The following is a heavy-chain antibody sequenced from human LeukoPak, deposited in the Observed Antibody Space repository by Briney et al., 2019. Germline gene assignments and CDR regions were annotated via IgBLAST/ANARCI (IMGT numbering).Heavy chain of an antibody. D-gene: IGHD3-22*01. CDR2: INPNSGVT. V-gene: IGHV1-2*02. CDR1: GYTFTDNY. CDR3: ARWNSGYYENWFDP. Sequence: ASVKVSCKASGYTFTDNYIHWVRQAPGQGLEWMGWINPNSGVTNYAQKFQGRVTITADESTSTAYMELSSLRSEDTAVYYCARWNSGYYENWFDPWGQGTLVTVSS. J-gene: IGHJ5*02.